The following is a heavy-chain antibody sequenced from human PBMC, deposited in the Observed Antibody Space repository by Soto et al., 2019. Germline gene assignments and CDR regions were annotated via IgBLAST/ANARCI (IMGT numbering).Heavy chain of an antibody. CDR3: ARHGMTTVTYYYYMDV. CDR2: ISAYNGNT. D-gene: IGHD4-17*01. Sequence: ASVKVSCKASGYTFTSYGISWVRQAPGQGLEWMGWISAYNGNTNYAQKLQGRVTMTTDTSTSTAYMELRSLRSDDTAVYYCARHGMTTVTYYYYMDVWGKGTTVTVSS. J-gene: IGHJ6*03. V-gene: IGHV1-18*01. CDR1: GYTFTSYG.